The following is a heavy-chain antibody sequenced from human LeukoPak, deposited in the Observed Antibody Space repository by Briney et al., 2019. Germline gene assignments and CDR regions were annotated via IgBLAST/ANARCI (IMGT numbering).Heavy chain of an antibody. D-gene: IGHD1-26*01. V-gene: IGHV4-34*01. CDR3: ASMRELLDPFDY. J-gene: IGHJ4*02. CDR2: INHSGST. CDR1: GGSFSGYY. Sequence: PSETLSLTCAVYGGSFSGYYWSWIRQPPGKGLEWIGEINHSGSTNYNPSLKSRVTISVDTSKNQSSLKLSSVTAADTAVYYCASMRELLDPFDYWGQGTLVTVSS.